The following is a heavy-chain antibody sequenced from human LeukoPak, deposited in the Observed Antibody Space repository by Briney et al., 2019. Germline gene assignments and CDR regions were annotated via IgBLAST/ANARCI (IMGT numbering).Heavy chain of an antibody. CDR1: GFTFSSYG. CDR3: AKERDILTGYYRTGDYMDV. V-gene: IGHV3-30*02. CDR2: IRYDGSNK. D-gene: IGHD3-9*01. Sequence: GGSLRLSCAASGFTFSSYGMHWVRQAPGKGLEWVSFIRYDGSNKYYTDSVKGRFTISRDNSKNTLYLQMNSLRAEDTAVYYCAKERDILTGYYRTGDYMDVWGKGTTVTVSS. J-gene: IGHJ6*03.